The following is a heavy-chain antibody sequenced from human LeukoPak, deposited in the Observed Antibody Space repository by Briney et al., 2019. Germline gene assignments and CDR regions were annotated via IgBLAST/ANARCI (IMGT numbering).Heavy chain of an antibody. CDR2: ISAYNGNT. Sequence: GASVKVSCKASRYTFSNYDINWVRQAPGQGLEWMGWISAYNGNTNYAQKLQGRVTMTTDTSTSTAYMELRSLRSDDTAVYYCARGSVYYHGRLPADYWGQGTLVTVSS. D-gene: IGHD3-10*01. CDR3: ARGSVYYHGRLPADY. CDR1: RYTFSNYD. J-gene: IGHJ4*02. V-gene: IGHV1-18*01.